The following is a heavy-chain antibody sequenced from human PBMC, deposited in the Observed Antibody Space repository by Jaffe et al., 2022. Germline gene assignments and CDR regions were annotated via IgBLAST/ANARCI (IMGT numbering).Heavy chain of an antibody. J-gene: IGHJ4*02. D-gene: IGHD2-15*01. CDR2: IYYSGST. CDR1: GGSISSSSYY. CDR3: ATIVVVVAAKGSQFDY. Sequence: QLQLQESGPGLVKPSETLSLTCTVSGGSISSSSYYWGWIRQPPGKGLEWIGSIYYSGSTYYNPSLKSRVTISVDTSKNQFSLKLSSVTAADTAVYYCATIVVVVAAKGSQFDYWGQGTLVTVSS. V-gene: IGHV4-39*01.